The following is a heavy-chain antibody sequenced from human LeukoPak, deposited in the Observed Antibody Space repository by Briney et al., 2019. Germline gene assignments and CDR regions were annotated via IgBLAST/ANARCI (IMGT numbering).Heavy chain of an antibody. CDR1: GFTFSRNG. CDR2: IWYDGSNK. V-gene: IGHV3-33*06. CDR3: AKGIAAGAMGYMDV. Sequence: PGGSLRLSCAASGFTFSRNGMHWVRQAPGKGLEWVGVIWYDGSNKYYADSVRGRFTISRDNSKSTMYLQMNSLRVEDTAAYYCAKGIAAGAMGYMDVWGKGTTVTVSS. D-gene: IGHD6-25*01. J-gene: IGHJ6*03.